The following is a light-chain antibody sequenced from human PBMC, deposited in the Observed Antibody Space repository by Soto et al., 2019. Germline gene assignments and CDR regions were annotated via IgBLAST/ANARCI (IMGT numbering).Light chain of an antibody. CDR2: CAS. CDR1: QRVLYSSNNKNY. Sequence: DIVMTQSPDSLAVSLGERATINCKSSQRVLYSSNNKNYLAWYQQKPGQPPKLIIYCASTRESGVPDRFSGSGSGTDFTLTIRSLQADDVAVYYCQQYYRPWTFGQGTKVEIK. V-gene: IGKV4-1*01. J-gene: IGKJ1*01. CDR3: QQYYRPWT.